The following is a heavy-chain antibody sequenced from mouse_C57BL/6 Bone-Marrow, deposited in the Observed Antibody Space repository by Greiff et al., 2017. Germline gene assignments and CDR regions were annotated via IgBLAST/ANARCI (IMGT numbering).Heavy chain of an antibody. Sequence: EVMLVESGGGLVKPGGSLKLSCAASGFTFSSYALSWVRQTPEKRLEWVATISDVGSYTYYPDNVKGRFTISRDNAKNNLHLQMRHLKSEDTAMYYCARDPGDGYYWFAYWGQGALVTVSA. J-gene: IGHJ3*01. D-gene: IGHD2-3*01. CDR2: ISDVGSYT. V-gene: IGHV5-4*01. CDR1: GFTFSSYA. CDR3: ARDPGDGYYWFAY.